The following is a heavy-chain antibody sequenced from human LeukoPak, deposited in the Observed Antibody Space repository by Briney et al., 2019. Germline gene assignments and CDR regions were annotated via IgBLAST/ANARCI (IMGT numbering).Heavy chain of an antibody. CDR3: RVSIFSAGSDY. Sequence: GGSLRLSCAASGFTFSSYVMHWVRQAPGKGLEWVAFLSYDGSNKYYADSVKGRFTISRDNAKNSLYLQMNSLRDEDTAVYYCRVSIFSAGSDYWGQGTLVTVSS. J-gene: IGHJ4*02. D-gene: IGHD3-9*01. V-gene: IGHV3-30*03. CDR2: LSYDGSNK. CDR1: GFTFSSYV.